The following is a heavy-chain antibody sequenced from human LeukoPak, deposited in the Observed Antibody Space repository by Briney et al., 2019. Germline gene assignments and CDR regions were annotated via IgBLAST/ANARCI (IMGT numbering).Heavy chain of an antibody. J-gene: IGHJ4*02. V-gene: IGHV1-2*02. CDR1: RYTFTSYG. D-gene: IGHD6-19*01. Sequence: VKVSCKASRYTFTSYGISWVRRAPGQGLEWMGWINPNSGGTNYAQKFQGRVTMTRDTSISTAYMELSRLRSDDTAVYYCARVGYSSGWYADYWGQGTLVTVSS. CDR3: ARVGYSSGWYADY. CDR2: INPNSGGT.